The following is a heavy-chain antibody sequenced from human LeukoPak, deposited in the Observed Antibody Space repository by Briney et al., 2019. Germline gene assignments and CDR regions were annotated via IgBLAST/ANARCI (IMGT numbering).Heavy chain of an antibody. CDR2: IYYSGST. Sequence: SETLSLTCTVSGGSISSYYWSGIRQPPGKGLEWIGYIYYSGSTNYNPSLKSRVTISVDTSKNQFSLKLSSVTAADTAVYYCARAGIEYYDFWSGDTTGAHPFDYWGQGTLVTVSS. D-gene: IGHD3-3*01. V-gene: IGHV4-59*01. CDR3: ARAGIEYYDFWSGDTTGAHPFDY. J-gene: IGHJ4*02. CDR1: GGSISSYY.